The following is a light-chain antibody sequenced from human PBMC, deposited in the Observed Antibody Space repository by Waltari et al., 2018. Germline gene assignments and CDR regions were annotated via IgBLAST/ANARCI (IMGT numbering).Light chain of an antibody. V-gene: IGLV1-47*01. Sequence: QSVLTQPPSASGTPGQRVTISCSGSSSNIGDNYVYWYQHLPGTAPKLLIVSNTRRPSGVRARLSGSNSGTSASRAISGLRSEDEGDYYCAAWDDTLSHWVFGGGTKLTVL. CDR2: SNT. J-gene: IGLJ3*02. CDR1: SSNIGDNY. CDR3: AAWDDTLSHWV.